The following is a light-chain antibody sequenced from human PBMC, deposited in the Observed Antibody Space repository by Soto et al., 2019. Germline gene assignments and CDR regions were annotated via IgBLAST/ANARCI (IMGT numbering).Light chain of an antibody. CDR3: QQHINWPLT. J-gene: IGKJ4*01. V-gene: IGKV3-11*01. Sequence: EIVLTQSPGTLSLSPGERATLSCRASQTVSSSLAWYQQQPGQAPRLLIYEASNRATGIPARFSGSGSGADFTLTISSLEPEDFALYYCQQHINWPLTFGGGTKVDIK. CDR1: QTVSSS. CDR2: EAS.